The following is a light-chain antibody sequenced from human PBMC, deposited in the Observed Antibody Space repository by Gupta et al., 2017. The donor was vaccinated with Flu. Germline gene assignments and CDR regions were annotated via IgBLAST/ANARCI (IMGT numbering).Light chain of an antibody. CDR2: WGS. Sequence: GERAKIKRKSRESVLYNTSNKNYVAWYQQKRGQTTRLHSYWGSTRETGVHERLSGSGSGTDFTITMRSIKAEDVAVDDCKEYVNTRTFGQGTRLEIK. CDR3: KEYVNTRT. J-gene: IGKJ2*01. V-gene: IGKV4-1*01. CDR1: ESVLYNTSNKNY.